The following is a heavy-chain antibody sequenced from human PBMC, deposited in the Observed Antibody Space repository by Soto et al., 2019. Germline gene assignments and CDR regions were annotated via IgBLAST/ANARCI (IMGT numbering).Heavy chain of an antibody. CDR2: IRGDVSEK. Sequence: PGGSLRLSCEASGFTFSDFWMSWVRQAPGKGLEWVANIRGDVSEKRYVDSVRGRFTISRDNAKNSVYLQMNSLGGDDTALYYCGRDEVRNGVGVWGQGTKVTVSS. J-gene: IGHJ6*02. V-gene: IGHV3-7*01. CDR3: GRDEVRNGVGV. CDR1: GFTFSDFW.